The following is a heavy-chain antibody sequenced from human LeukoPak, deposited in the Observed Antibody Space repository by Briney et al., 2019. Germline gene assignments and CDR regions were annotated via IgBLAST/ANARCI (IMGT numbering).Heavy chain of an antibody. CDR2: TSGSGGNT. Sequence: GGSLRLSCAASGFTFSSYAMSWVRQAPGKGLEWVSTTSGSGGNTYYADSVKGRFTISRDNSKNTLYLPLQSLRAEDTAVYYCAKDVVVVTAAGYYFDYWGQGTLVTVSS. J-gene: IGHJ4*02. D-gene: IGHD2-2*01. CDR1: GFTFSSYA. V-gene: IGHV3-23*01. CDR3: AKDVVVVTAAGYYFDY.